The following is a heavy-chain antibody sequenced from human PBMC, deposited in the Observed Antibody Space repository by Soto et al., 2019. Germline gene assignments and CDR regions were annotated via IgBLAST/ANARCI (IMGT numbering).Heavy chain of an antibody. CDR3: AKNGQWLATPPEA. D-gene: IGHD6-19*01. Sequence: GGSLRLSCAASRFTFSSYAMTWFRQAPGGGLEWVASITDSGYTASYAETVEGRFTVSRDNSKNKLHLQMNDLRAEDTATYYCAKNGQWLATPPEAWGQGTLVTVSS. V-gene: IGHV3-23*01. CDR2: ITDSGYTA. CDR1: RFTFSSYA. J-gene: IGHJ4*02.